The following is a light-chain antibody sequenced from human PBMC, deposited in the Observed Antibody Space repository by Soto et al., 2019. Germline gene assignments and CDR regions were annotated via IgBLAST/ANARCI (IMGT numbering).Light chain of an antibody. CDR1: SSDVGGYNY. Sequence: QSALTQPPSASGSPGQSVTISCTGTSSDVGGYNYVSWYQQHPGKAPKVIIYEVSKRPSGVPDRFSGSKSGSTASLTVSGLQAEDEADYYCSSYTSGSALYVFGTGTKLTVL. V-gene: IGLV2-8*01. J-gene: IGLJ1*01. CDR3: SSYTSGSALYV. CDR2: EVS.